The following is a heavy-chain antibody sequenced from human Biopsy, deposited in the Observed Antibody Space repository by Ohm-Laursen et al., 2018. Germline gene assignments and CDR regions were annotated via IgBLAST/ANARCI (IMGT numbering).Heavy chain of an antibody. Sequence: SLRLSCAASGFTFDDYAMHWVRQAPGKGLEWVSGISWNSDSIGYADSVKGRFTISRDNAKKSLYLQMNSLRAEDTALNYCAKDRYTGKYYYYYGMDVWGQGTTVSVSS. CDR3: AKDRYTGKYYYYYGMDV. D-gene: IGHD1-14*01. V-gene: IGHV3-9*01. J-gene: IGHJ6*02. CDR2: ISWNSDSI. CDR1: GFTFDDYA.